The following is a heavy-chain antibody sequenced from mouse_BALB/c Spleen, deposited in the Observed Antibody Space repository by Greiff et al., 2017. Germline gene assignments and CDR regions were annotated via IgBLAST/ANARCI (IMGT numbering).Heavy chain of an antibody. D-gene: IGHD2-14*01. CDR1: GFTFTDYY. J-gene: IGHJ4*01. V-gene: IGHV7-3*02. CDR2: IRNKANGYTT. CDR3: ARDGDYRSLDY. Sequence: LVESGGGLVQPGGSLRLSCATSGFTFTDYYMSWVRQPPGKALEWLGFIRNKANGYTTEYSASVKGRFTISRDNSQSILYLQMNTLRAEDSATYYCARDGDYRSLDYWGQGTSVTVSS.